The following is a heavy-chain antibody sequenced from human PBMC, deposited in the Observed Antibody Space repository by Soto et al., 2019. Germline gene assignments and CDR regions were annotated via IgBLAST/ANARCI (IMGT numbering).Heavy chain of an antibody. J-gene: IGHJ3*02. CDR3: AKATATSGGAFEI. V-gene: IGHV3-23*01. D-gene: IGHD1-1*01. CDR1: GFICSSYD. Sequence: PGGSLRLSCAVSGFICSSYDMIWVRRAPGKGLEWVSTILVGGSTHYEDSVKGRFTISRDTSKNTVYLQMNSLTAGDTAFYYCAKATATSGGAFEIYGQGTMVTVSS. CDR2: ILVGGST.